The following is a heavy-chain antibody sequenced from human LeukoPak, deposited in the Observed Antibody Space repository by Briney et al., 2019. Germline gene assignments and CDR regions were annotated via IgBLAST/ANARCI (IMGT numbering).Heavy chain of an antibody. V-gene: IGHV3-74*01. J-gene: IGHJ3*02. CDR1: GFSFRTSY. CDR2: ISPDGGET. D-gene: IGHD7-27*01. Sequence: GGSLRLSCAASGFSFRTSYMYWVRQAPGKGLMWVSRISPDGGETLHADSVKGRFTISRDNAKNTLYLEMTSLRVEDTAVYFCATYNWGSAYDIWGQGTVVTVSS. CDR3: ATYNWGSAYDI.